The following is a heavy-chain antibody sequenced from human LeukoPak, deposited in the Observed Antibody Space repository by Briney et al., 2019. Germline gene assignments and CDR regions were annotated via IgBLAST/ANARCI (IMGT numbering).Heavy chain of an antibody. CDR1: GRSISTYY. J-gene: IGHJ4*02. V-gene: IGHV4-59*01. CDR2: ICYTGTT. CDR3: ARGEDFERYYLAY. D-gene: IGHD3-9*01. Sequence: PSETLSLTCSVSGRSISTYYWTWIRQIPGKGLEWIGYICYTGTTNYNPLFESRATISVDTSKNQFSLKLTSVTAADTAVYFCARGEDFERYYLAYWGEGTLVTVSA.